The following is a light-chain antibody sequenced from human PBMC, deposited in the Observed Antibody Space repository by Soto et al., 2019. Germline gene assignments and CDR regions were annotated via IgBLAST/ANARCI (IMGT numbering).Light chain of an antibody. Sequence: DVVMTQSPLSLPVTLGQPASISGRSSQGLVYSDGNTYLNWFQQKTGQSPRRLIYKVSDRDSGVPDRFSGSGSGTDFALKISSVEAEDVWVYYCMQGTHSPTTFGQGTRLEIK. J-gene: IGKJ5*01. CDR3: MQGTHSPTT. CDR1: QGLVYSDGNTY. CDR2: KVS. V-gene: IGKV2-30*01.